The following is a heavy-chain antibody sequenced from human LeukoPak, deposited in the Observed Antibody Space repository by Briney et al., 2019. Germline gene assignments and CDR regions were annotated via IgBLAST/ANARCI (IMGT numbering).Heavy chain of an antibody. V-gene: IGHV3-30*18. CDR3: AKDLGVAVATNPDY. CDR1: GFTFSSYA. D-gene: IGHD6-19*01. J-gene: IGHJ4*02. Sequence: GGSLRLSCAASGFTFSSYAMSWVRQAPGKGLEWVAVISYDGSNKYYADSVKGRFTISRDNSKNTLYLQMNSLRAEDTAVYYCAKDLGVAVATNPDYWGQGTLVTVSS. CDR2: ISYDGSNK.